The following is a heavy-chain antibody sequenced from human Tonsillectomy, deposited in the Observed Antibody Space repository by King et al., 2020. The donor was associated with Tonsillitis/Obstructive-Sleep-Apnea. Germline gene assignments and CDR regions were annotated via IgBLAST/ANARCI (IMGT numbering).Heavy chain of an antibody. D-gene: IGHD2-2*01. CDR3: ARVSAFAWGLVPVAP. J-gene: IGHJ5*02. V-gene: IGHV1-18*01. Sequence: FQLVQSGAEVKKPGASVKVSCKASGYTFTSYGIIWVRQAPGQGLEWMGWISAYNDDTNYAQKLQDRVTMTTDTSTSTAYMELRRLKSDDTAVYYCARVSAFAWGLVPVAPWGQGTLVTVSP. CDR1: GYTFTSYG. CDR2: ISAYNDDT.